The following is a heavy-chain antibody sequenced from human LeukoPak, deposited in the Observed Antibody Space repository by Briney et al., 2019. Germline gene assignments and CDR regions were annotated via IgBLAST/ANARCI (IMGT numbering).Heavy chain of an antibody. J-gene: IGHJ4*02. CDR2: IYYSGST. D-gene: IGHD6-19*01. V-gene: IGHV4-39*07. CDR3: ARVRLSGWYGANFDY. CDR1: GGSISSSSYY. Sequence: SETLSLTCTVSGGSISSSSYYWGWIRQPPGTGLEWIGSIYYSGSTYYNPSLKSRVTISVDTSKNQFSLKLSSVTAADTAVYYCARVRLSGWYGANFDYWGQGTLVTVSS.